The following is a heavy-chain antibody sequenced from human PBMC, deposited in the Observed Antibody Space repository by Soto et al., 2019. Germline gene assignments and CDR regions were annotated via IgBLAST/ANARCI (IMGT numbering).Heavy chain of an antibody. Sequence: ASVKVSCKASGYTFTSYYMHWVRQAPGQGLEWMGIINPSGGSTSYAQKFQGRVTMTRDTSTSTVYMELSSLRSEDTAVYYCARDTMSYCGGDYSHYYYYYVLDVWSQGTTVTVSS. CDR3: ARDTMSYCGGDYSHYYYYYVLDV. CDR2: INPSGGST. D-gene: IGHD2-21*02. CDR1: GYTFTSYY. J-gene: IGHJ6*02. V-gene: IGHV1-46*01.